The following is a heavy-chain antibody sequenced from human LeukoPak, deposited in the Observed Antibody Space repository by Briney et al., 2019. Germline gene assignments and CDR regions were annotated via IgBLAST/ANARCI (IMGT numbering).Heavy chain of an antibody. CDR2: ISSSSSYI. J-gene: IGHJ4*02. CDR1: GFTFRSYS. D-gene: IGHD6-19*01. V-gene: IGHV3-21*01. CDR3: ARVAVAGTYGLDY. Sequence: GGSLRLSCAASGFTFRSYSMNWVRQAPGKGLEWVSSISSSSSYIYYADSVKGRFTISRDNAKNSLYLQMNSLRAEDTAVYYCARVAVAGTYGLDYWGQGTLVTVSS.